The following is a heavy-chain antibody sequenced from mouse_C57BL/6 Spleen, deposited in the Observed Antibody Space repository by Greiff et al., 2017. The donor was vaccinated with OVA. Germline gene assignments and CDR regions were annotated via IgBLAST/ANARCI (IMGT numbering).Heavy chain of an antibody. J-gene: IGHJ4*01. V-gene: IGHV1-74*01. Sequence: QVQLQQPGAELVKPGASVTVSCTASGYTFTSYWMRWVKQRPGKGLEWIGRIHPSDSVTNYTQKFTGKATLTVNKSSSTAYMQLSSLTSEDSAVYYCAIHYGYEAYYAINYWSQGTSVTVSS. CDR3: AIHYGYEAYYAINY. CDR1: GYTFTSYW. CDR2: IHPSDSVT. D-gene: IGHD2-2*01.